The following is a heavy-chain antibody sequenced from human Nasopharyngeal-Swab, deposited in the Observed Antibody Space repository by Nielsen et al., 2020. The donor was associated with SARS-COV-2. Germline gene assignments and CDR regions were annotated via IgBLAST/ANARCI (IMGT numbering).Heavy chain of an antibody. CDR1: GGSISSYY. CDR2: IYYSGST. J-gene: IGHJ6*02. V-gene: IGHV4-59*01. D-gene: IGHD1-26*01. CDR3: ARSAVGAWGGMDV. Sequence: SETLSLTCTVSGGSISSYYWSWIRQPPGEGLEWIGYIYYSGSTNYNPSLKSRVTISVDTSKNQFSLKLSSVTAADTAVYYCARSAVGAWGGMDVWGQGTTVTVSS.